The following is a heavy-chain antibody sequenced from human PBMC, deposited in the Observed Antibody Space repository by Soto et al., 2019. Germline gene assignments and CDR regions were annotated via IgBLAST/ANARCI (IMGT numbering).Heavy chain of an antibody. CDR1: GYTFTSYD. D-gene: IGHD3-22*01. CDR3: AKSKYYYDSSGYYPDAFDI. Sequence: ASVKVSFTASGYTFTSYDINWVRQATGQGLEWMGWMNPNSGNTGYAQKFQGRVTMTRNTSISTAYMELSSLRSEDTAVYYCAKSKYYYDSSGYYPDAFDIWGQGTMVTVSS. J-gene: IGHJ3*02. V-gene: IGHV1-8*01. CDR2: MNPNSGNT.